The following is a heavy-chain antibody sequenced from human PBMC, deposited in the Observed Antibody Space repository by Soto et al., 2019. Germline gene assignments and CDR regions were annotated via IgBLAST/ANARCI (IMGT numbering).Heavy chain of an antibody. CDR3: ARDFFDTTVDYYFDS. J-gene: IGHJ4*02. CDR2: IYRTGST. V-gene: IGHV4-30-4*01. Sequence: QVQLQESGPGLVKPSQTLSLTCTVSGVSLTNGDSYWSWIRQSPGKGLEWIGYIYRTGSTQCHPSRRSRVTMSLDTSNGQFSLSLTSLTVADTAVYYCARDFFDTTVDYYFDSWGQGILVTVSS. CDR1: GVSLTNGDSY. D-gene: IGHD4-17*01.